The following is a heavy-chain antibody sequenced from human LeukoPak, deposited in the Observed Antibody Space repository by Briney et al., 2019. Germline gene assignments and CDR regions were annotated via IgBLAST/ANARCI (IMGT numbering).Heavy chain of an antibody. CDR1: GFTFSSYW. V-gene: IGHV3-74*01. Sequence: GGSLRLSCAASGFTFSSYWMHWVRQAPGKGLVWVSRINSDGSSTSYADSVKGRFTISRDNAKNTLYLQMNSLRAEDTAVYYCARGPLHLSSTNEFDPWGQGTLVTVSS. CDR3: ARGPLHLSSTNEFDP. D-gene: IGHD2-2*01. CDR2: INSDGSST. J-gene: IGHJ5*02.